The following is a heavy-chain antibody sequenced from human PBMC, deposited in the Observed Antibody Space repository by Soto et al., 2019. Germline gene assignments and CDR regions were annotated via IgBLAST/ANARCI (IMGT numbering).Heavy chain of an antibody. CDR1: GFTVSSNY. Sequence: GGSLRLSCAASGFTVSSNYMSWVRQAPGKGLEWVSVIYSGGSTYYADSVKGRFTISRDNSKNTLYLQMNSLRAEDTAVYYCARVVAGIAHDEYYFDYWGQGTLVTVSS. CDR3: ARVVAGIAHDEYYFDY. D-gene: IGHD6-13*01. V-gene: IGHV3-53*01. CDR2: IYSGGST. J-gene: IGHJ4*02.